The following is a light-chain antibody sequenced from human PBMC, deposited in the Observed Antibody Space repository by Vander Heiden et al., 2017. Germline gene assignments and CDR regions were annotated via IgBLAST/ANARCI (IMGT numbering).Light chain of an antibody. Sequence: QSVVTQPPSASGTPGPRVTISCSGTGSHIGSNYVSGYPQLPGAAPKRRIEGNEQRHAGVPDRFAGSKSGTSAALAISGLRSEDEADYYCAAGDDSLRGFYVVGTGTKVTVL. CDR1: GSHIGSNY. V-gene: IGLV1-47*02. CDR3: AAGDDSLRGFYV. CDR2: GNE. J-gene: IGLJ1*01.